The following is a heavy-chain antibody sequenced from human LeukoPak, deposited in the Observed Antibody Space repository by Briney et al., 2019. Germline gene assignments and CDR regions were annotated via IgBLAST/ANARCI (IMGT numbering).Heavy chain of an antibody. Sequence: SETLSLTCTVSGDSISSYYWSWIRQPPGKGLEWIGYFYNSGSTNYNPSLKSRVTISVDTSKNQVSLKLNSVTAADTAVYYCARSHYGNTDTNYYMDVWGKGTTVSVSS. D-gene: IGHD2/OR15-2a*01. CDR2: FYNSGST. CDR1: GDSISSYY. J-gene: IGHJ6*03. V-gene: IGHV4-59*01. CDR3: ARSHYGNTDTNYYMDV.